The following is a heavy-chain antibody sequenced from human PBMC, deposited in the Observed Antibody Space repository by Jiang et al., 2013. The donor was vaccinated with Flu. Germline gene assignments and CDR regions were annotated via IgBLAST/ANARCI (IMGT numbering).Heavy chain of an antibody. V-gene: IGHV7-4-1*02. D-gene: IGHD6-19*01. CDR3: AREHSSGWYYFDY. CDR2: INTNTGNP. Sequence: WINTNTGNPTYAQGFTGRFVFSLDTSVSTAYLQISSLKAEDTAVYYCAREHSSGWYYFDYWGQGTLVTVSS. J-gene: IGHJ4*02.